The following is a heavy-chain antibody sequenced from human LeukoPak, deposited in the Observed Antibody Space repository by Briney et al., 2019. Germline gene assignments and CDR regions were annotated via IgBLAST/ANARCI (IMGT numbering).Heavy chain of an antibody. J-gene: IGHJ4*02. CDR1: GYTFTGYY. D-gene: IGHD4-17*01. V-gene: IGHV1-2*02. CDR2: INPNSGGT. CDR3: AKGMGDYGDYEEYFDY. Sequence: GASVKVSCKASGYTFTGYYMHWVRQAPGQGLEWMGWINPNSGGTNYAQNFQGRVTMTRDTSISTAYMELSRLRSDDTAVYYCAKGMGDYGDYEEYFDYWGQGTLVTVSS.